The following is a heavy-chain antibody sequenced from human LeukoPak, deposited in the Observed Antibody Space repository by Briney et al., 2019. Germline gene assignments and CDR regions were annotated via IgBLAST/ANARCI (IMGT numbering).Heavy chain of an antibody. Sequence: PGGSLRLSCTASGFTFGDYAMSWFRQAPGKGLEWVGFIRSKAYGGTTEYAASVKGRFTISRDDSKSIAYLQMNSLKTEDTAVYYRTRDRDPGGWGYYYYGMDVWGQGTTVTVSS. CDR1: GFTFGDYA. J-gene: IGHJ6*02. D-gene: IGHD6-19*01. V-gene: IGHV3-49*03. CDR2: IRSKAYGGTT. CDR3: TRDRDPGGWGYYYYGMDV.